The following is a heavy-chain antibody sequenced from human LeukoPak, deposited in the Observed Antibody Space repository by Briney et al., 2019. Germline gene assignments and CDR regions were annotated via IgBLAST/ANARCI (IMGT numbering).Heavy chain of an antibody. D-gene: IGHD6-13*01. CDR2: IKQDGSEK. V-gene: IGHV3-7*01. CDR3: ARDRYSSSWYYPEYYFDY. J-gene: IGHJ4*02. CDR1: GFTFSSYA. Sequence: PGGSLRLSCAASGFTFSSYAMSWVRQAPGKGLEWVANIKQDGSEKYYVDSVKGRFTISRDNAKNSLYLQMNSLRAEDTAVYYCARDRYSSSWYYPEYYFDYWGQGTLVTVSS.